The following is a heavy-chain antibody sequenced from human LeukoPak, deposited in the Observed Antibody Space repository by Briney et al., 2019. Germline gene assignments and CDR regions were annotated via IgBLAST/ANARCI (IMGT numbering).Heavy chain of an antibody. V-gene: IGHV4-39*02. CDR3: ARDDILTGSFDF. D-gene: IGHD3-9*01. Sequence: SETLSLTCTVSGGSISSTGYYWDWIRQPPGKGLEWNGNIYYSGINYYNPSLRSRVTISVDTSKNQFSLKVSSVTAADAAVYYCARDDILTGSFDFWGQGTLVTVSS. J-gene: IGHJ4*02. CDR1: GGSISSTGYY. CDR2: IYYSGIN.